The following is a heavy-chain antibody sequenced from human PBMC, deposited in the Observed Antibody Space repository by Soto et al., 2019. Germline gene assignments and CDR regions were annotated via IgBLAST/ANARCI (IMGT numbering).Heavy chain of an antibody. CDR3: ARGGSGEMYYFDY. J-gene: IGHJ4*02. Sequence: QVQLVESGGGVVQPGRSLRLSCAASGFTFSSYAKHWVRQAPGKGLEWVAVISYDGSNKYYADSVKGRFTISRDNSKNTLYLQMNSLRAEDTAVYYCARGGSGEMYYFDYWGQGTLVTVSS. D-gene: IGHD3-10*01. V-gene: IGHV3-30-3*01. CDR1: GFTFSSYA. CDR2: ISYDGSNK.